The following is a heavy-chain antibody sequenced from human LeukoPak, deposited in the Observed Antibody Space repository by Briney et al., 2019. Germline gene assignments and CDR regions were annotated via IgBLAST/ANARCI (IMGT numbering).Heavy chain of an antibody. CDR1: GGSISSGGYY. CDR3: ARDTAMKR. Sequence: PSETLSLTCTVSGGSISSGGYYWSWIRQPPGKGLEWIGYIYYSGSTNYNPSLKSRVAISVDTSKNQFSLELSSVTAADTAVYYCARDTAMKRWGQGTLVTVSS. D-gene: IGHD5-18*01. CDR2: IYYSGST. V-gene: IGHV4-61*08. J-gene: IGHJ4*02.